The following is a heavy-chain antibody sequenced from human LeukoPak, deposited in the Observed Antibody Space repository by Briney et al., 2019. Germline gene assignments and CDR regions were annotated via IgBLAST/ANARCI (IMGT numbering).Heavy chain of an antibody. Sequence: GESLRLSCAASGFTFSSYSMNWVRQAPGKGLEWVSHITASGTAMFYADSVKGRFTISRDNAKNSLYLQMNSLRDEDTAVYYCASSGSYRFDYWGQGTLVTVSS. CDR2: ITASGTAM. CDR1: GFTFSSYS. J-gene: IGHJ4*02. CDR3: ASSGSYRFDY. V-gene: IGHV3-48*02. D-gene: IGHD1-26*01.